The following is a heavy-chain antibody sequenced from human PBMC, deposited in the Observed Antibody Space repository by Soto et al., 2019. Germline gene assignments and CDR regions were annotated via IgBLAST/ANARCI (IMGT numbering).Heavy chain of an antibody. J-gene: IGHJ6*02. CDR1: GFTFSSYA. CDR3: AREDRAGYYYYGMDV. V-gene: IGHV3-30-3*01. D-gene: IGHD6-19*01. CDR2: ISYDGSNK. Sequence: SLRLSCAASGFTFSSYAMHWVRQAPGKGLEWVAVISYDGSNKYYADSVKGRFTISRDNSKNTLYLQMNSLRAEDTAVYYCAREDRAGYYYYGMDVWGQGTTVTVSS.